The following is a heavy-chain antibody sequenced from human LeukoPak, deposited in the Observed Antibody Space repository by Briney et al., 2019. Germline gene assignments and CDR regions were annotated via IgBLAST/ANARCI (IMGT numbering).Heavy chain of an antibody. CDR1: GYSFTNYG. V-gene: IGHV1-46*04. J-gene: IGHJ5*02. D-gene: IGHD4-17*01. CDR2: INPSGGNI. Sequence: ASVKVSCKTSGYSFTNYGITWVRQAPGQGLEWMALINPSGGNIRYAQKLQGRVTMTRDTSTTTVYMELSSLRSEDTAVYYCARGGHLRYGDTQNWFDPWGQGTLVTVSS. CDR3: ARGGHLRYGDTQNWFDP.